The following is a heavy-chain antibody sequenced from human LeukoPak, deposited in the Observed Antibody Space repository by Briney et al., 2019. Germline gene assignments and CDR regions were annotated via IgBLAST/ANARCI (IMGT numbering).Heavy chain of an antibody. Sequence: PGRSLRLSCAASGFTFSNFGMYWVRQAPGKGLEWVAFIRYDGTNKYYADSMKGRFIIARDNSKNTLYLQINSLRGEDTAVYFCAKERSRSDTFPDAFDIWGQGTMVTVSS. D-gene: IGHD3-3*01. CDR1: GFTFSNFG. CDR2: IRYDGTNK. V-gene: IGHV3-30*02. J-gene: IGHJ3*02. CDR3: AKERSRSDTFPDAFDI.